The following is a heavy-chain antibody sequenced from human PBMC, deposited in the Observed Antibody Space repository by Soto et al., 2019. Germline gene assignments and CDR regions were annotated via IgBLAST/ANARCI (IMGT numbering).Heavy chain of an antibody. CDR2: IKQDGSEK. CDR3: ARARKFTIFGVVLXDY. J-gene: IGHJ4*02. Sequence: GGSLRLSCAASGFTFSSYWMTWVRQAPGKGLEWVANIKQDGSEKSYVDSVKGRFTISRDNAENSLYLQMNSLRAEDTAVYYCARARKFTIFGVVLXDYWGQGTLVTVSS. D-gene: IGHD3-3*01. V-gene: IGHV3-7*01. CDR1: GFTFSSYW.